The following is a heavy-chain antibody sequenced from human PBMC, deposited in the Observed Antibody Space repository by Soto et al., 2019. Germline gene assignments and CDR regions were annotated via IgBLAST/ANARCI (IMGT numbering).Heavy chain of an antibody. CDR1: GFTFNTYW. V-gene: IGHV3-7*01. Sequence: GGSLRLSCAASGFTFNTYWMNWVRQAPGKGLEWVANIRFDGSERYYVDSVKGRFSVSRDNNKDSLYLQMDSLRAEDTAVYHCCRACGAAACPLFFDYWGQGALVTVSS. J-gene: IGHJ4*02. D-gene: IGHD2-21*01. CDR3: CRACGAAACPLFFDY. CDR2: IRFDGSER.